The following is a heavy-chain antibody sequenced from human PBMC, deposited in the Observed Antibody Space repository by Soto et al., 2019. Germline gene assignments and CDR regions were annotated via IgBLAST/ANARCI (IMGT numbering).Heavy chain of an antibody. D-gene: IGHD1-1*01. V-gene: IGHV3-11*06. CDR3: ARSGDNFNVLDY. CDR2: SGNSGTFA. CDR1: GFTFSDYY. Sequence: GGSLRLSCAASGFTFSDYYMSWVRQAPGRGLEWNSYSGNSGTFARYATSVKGRFSISRDNANNSLYLEMNSLRVEDTAVYYCARSGDNFNVLDYWGQGTPVTVSS. J-gene: IGHJ4*02.